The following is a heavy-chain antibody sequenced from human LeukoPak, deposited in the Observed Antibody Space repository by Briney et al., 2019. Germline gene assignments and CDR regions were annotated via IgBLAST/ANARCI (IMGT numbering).Heavy chain of an antibody. D-gene: IGHD2-21*01. CDR1: GFTFSNYG. CDR2: IRSDGSII. J-gene: IGHJ4*02. CDR3: AKDIPQVYFDY. Sequence: PGGSLRLSCAASGFTFSNYGMHWVRQAPGKGLEWVPFIRSDGSIIFYADSVKGRFTISRDNSKNTVFLQMHSLRVEDTAMYYCAKDIPQVYFDYWGQGTLVTVSS. V-gene: IGHV3-30*02.